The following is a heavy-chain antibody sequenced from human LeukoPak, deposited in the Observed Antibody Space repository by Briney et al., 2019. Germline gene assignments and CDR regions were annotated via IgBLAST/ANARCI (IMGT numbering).Heavy chain of an antibody. Sequence: RTSETLSLTCTVSGASISSSSYYWGWIRQPPGKGLEWIGSIYYSGSTHYNPSPKSRVTISVDTSKNQFSLRLNSVTAADTAVYYCATYSSSWYYFEYWGQGTLVTVSS. J-gene: IGHJ4*02. CDR2: IYYSGST. V-gene: IGHV4-39*01. CDR1: GASISSSSYY. D-gene: IGHD6-13*01. CDR3: ATYSSSWYYFEY.